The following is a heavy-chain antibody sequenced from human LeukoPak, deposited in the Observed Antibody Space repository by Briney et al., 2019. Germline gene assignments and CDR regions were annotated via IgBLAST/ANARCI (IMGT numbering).Heavy chain of an antibody. D-gene: IGHD6-13*01. CDR3: ARRSGSSWSSFDY. Sequence: GGSLRLSCAASGFTFNNHAMNWVRQAPGKGLEWVSGISGFGGSTYYAPSVKGRLTISRDNFGNMLYLHLDSLRVEDTAIYYCARRSGSSWSSFDYWGQGALVTVSS. J-gene: IGHJ4*02. CDR2: ISGFGGST. V-gene: IGHV3-23*01. CDR1: GFTFNNHA.